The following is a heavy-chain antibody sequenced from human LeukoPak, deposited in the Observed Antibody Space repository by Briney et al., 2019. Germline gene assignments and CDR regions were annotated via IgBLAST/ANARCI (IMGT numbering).Heavy chain of an antibody. CDR3: ARAGGVAGTSRRIDY. V-gene: IGHV1-69*04. CDR2: IIPIFGIA. Sequence: ASVKVSCKASGGTFSSYAISWVRQAPGQGLEWMRRIIPIFGIANYAQKFQGRVTITADKSTSTAYMELSSLRSEDTAVYYCARAGGVAGTSRRIDYWGQGTLVTVSS. D-gene: IGHD6-19*01. J-gene: IGHJ4*02. CDR1: GGTFSSYA.